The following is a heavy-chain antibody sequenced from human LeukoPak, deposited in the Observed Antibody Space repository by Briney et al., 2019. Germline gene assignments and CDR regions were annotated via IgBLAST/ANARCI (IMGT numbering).Heavy chain of an antibody. D-gene: IGHD2-21*02. CDR3: AKDPLGGDLDY. J-gene: IGHJ4*02. V-gene: IGHV3-23*01. CDR1: GFTFSSYA. Sequence: GGSLRLSCAASGFTFSSYAMSWVPQAPGQGLEWVSAISGSGGSTYYADSVKGRFTISRDNSKNTLYLQMNSLRAEDTAVYYCAKDPLGGDLDYWGQGTLVTVSS. CDR2: ISGSGGST.